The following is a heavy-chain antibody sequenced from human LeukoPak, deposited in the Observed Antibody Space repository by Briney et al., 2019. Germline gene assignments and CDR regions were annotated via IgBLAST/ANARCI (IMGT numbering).Heavy chain of an antibody. V-gene: IGHV1-2*02. CDR2: INPVSGGT. CDR3: ARGLFSGSSPADY. J-gene: IGHJ4*02. CDR1: GYTFADYY. Sequence: ASVKVSCKASGYTFADYYIHWVRQAPGQGLEWMGWINPVSGGTIYAQKFQGRVTMTRDTSISTAYMELSSLTSDDTAVYSCARGLFSGSSPADYWGQGTLVTVSS. D-gene: IGHD1-26*01.